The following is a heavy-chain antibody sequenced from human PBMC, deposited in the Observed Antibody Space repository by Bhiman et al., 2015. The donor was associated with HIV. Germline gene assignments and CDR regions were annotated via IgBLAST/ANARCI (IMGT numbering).Heavy chain of an antibody. J-gene: IGHJ4*02. Sequence: EVQLVESGGGLVQPGGSLRLSCAVSGFTFSSSWMSWVRQAPGKGLEWVANIKQDGSEKYYVDSVRGRFTISRDNAKNSLYLQMNSLRVEDTAVYFCVRGIIPSDCWGQGTLVAVSS. D-gene: IGHD3-10*01. CDR2: IKQDGSEK. V-gene: IGHV3-7*04. CDR1: GFTFSSSW. CDR3: VRGIIPSDC.